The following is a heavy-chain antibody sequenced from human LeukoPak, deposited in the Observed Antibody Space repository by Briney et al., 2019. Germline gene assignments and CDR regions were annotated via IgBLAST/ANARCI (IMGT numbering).Heavy chain of an antibody. J-gene: IGHJ4*02. CDR2: IKQDGSEK. CDR1: GFILRSYA. CDR3: AKGGGSIGRSYYFDY. V-gene: IGHV3-7*01. Sequence: GGSLRLSCVGSGFILRSYAMSWVRQAPGKGLEWMANIKQDGSEKYYVDSVKGRFTISRDNAKNSLYLQMNSLRAEDTAVYYCAKGGGSIGRSYYFDYWGQGTLVTVSS. D-gene: IGHD2-15*01.